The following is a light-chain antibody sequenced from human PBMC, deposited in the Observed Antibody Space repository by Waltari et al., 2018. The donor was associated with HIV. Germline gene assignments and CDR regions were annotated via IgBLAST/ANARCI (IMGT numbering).Light chain of an antibody. CDR1: SSDVGTYNL. J-gene: IGLJ1*01. Sequence: QSALTQPASVSGSPGQSITISCTGTSSDVGTYNLVSWYQQHPGKAPKLLIYEVSARPSGVSTRFSGAKSGNSASLTISGLQAEDEADYYCCSYAGSSTYVFGTGTKVTVL. CDR3: CSYAGSSTYV. V-gene: IGLV2-23*02. CDR2: EVS.